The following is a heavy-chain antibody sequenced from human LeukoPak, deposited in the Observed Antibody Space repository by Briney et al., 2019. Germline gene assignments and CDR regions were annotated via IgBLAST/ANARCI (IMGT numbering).Heavy chain of an antibody. CDR3: ARGIRDYNDQLGYFQH. CDR1: GFTLSSYG. D-gene: IGHD4-11*01. J-gene: IGHJ1*01. CDR2: ISGSGGST. Sequence: PGGSLRLSCEASGFTLSSYGMSWVRQAPGKGLEWVSGISGSGGSTYYAESVKGRFTISRDNSKNTLYLQMNSLRAEDTAVYYCARGIRDYNDQLGYFQHWGQGTLVTVSS. V-gene: IGHV3-23*01.